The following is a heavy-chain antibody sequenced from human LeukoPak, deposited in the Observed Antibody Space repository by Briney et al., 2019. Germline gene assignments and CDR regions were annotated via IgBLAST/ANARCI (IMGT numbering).Heavy chain of an antibody. V-gene: IGHV1-18*01. CDR3: ARDSYRTRNYNWFDP. J-gene: IGHJ5*02. CDR1: GYIFTSYG. D-gene: IGHD1-7*01. CDR2: INSYNGNT. Sequence: PGASVKVSCKASGYIFTSYGISWVRQAPGQGLEWMGWINSYNGNTKYTQKVQGRVTMTIDTSTSTAYMELRSLRSDDTAVYYCARDSYRTRNYNWFDPWGQGTLVTVSS.